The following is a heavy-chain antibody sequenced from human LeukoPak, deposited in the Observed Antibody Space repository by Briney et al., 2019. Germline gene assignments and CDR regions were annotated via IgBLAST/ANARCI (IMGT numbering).Heavy chain of an antibody. J-gene: IGHJ4*02. Sequence: PRGSLRLSSAPPGFTFSSHAMSSVRPTPRKRLECGSGISGSGYGTYYAYSVKGRFTISRENSQNTLYLQMNSLTAEDTTVYYCAKDQRDYDKPADCSGQGTLVTVSS. CDR1: GFTFSSHA. V-gene: IGHV3-23*01. D-gene: IGHD3-16*01. CDR2: ISGSGYGT. CDR3: AKDQRDYDKPADC.